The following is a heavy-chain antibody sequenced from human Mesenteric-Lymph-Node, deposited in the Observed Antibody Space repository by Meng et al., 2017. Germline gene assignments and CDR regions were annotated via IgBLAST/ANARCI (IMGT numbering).Heavy chain of an antibody. CDR1: GGAFSSYA. CDR2: IITIFGTA. D-gene: IGHD3-3*01. Sequence: SVKVSCKASGGAFSSYAFTWVRQAPGQGREWMGGIITIFGTANYAQKFQGRVTITADKSTSTVYVELSSLGSDDTAVYYCARGRAEWLEGRYYYYYYGMDVWGQGTMVTVSS. V-gene: IGHV1-69*06. CDR3: ARGRAEWLEGRYYYYYYGMDV. J-gene: IGHJ6*02.